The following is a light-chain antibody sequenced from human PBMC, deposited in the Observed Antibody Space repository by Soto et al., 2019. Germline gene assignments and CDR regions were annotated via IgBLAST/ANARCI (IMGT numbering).Light chain of an antibody. CDR1: QSVSSTY. CDR2: DAS. CDR3: QQYGSSRT. V-gene: IGKV3-20*01. Sequence: EIVLTQSPGTLSLSPGERATLSYRASQSVSSTYLAWYQQKPGQAPRLLIYDASSRATGIPDRFSGSGSGTDFTLTISRLEPEDFAVYYCQQYGSSRTFGQGTRLEIK. J-gene: IGKJ5*01.